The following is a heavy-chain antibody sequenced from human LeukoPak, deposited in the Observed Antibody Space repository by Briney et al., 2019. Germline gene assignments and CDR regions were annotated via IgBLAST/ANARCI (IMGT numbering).Heavy chain of an antibody. D-gene: IGHD4-11*01. Sequence: ASVKVSCKASGGTFSSYTISWVRQAPGQGLEWMGRIIPILGIANYAQKFQGRVTITADKSTSTAYMELSSLRSEDTAAYYCARGPDYSNYLNWFDPWGQGTLVTVSS. V-gene: IGHV1-69*02. J-gene: IGHJ5*02. CDR1: GGTFSSYT. CDR2: IIPILGIA. CDR3: ARGPDYSNYLNWFDP.